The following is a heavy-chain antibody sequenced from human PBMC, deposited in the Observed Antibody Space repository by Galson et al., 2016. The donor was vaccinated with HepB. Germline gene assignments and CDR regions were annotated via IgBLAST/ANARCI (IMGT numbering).Heavy chain of an antibody. J-gene: IGHJ4*02. CDR1: GYIFTRYY. D-gene: IGHD2-21*02. Sequence: SVKVSCKASGYIFTRYYMHWVRQVPGQGLGWMGWINPYNSDTNYAQKFQGRVTMTRDTSISTAYMDLNRLRSDDSAVYYCARGEVVVTGILAVRYFDYWGQGTLVTVSS. V-gene: IGHV1-2*02. CDR2: INPYNSDT. CDR3: ARGEVVVTGILAVRYFDY.